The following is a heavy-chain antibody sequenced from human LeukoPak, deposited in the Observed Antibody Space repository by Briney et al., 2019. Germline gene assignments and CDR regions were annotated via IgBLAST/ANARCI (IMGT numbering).Heavy chain of an antibody. V-gene: IGHV3-7*03. D-gene: IGHD1-26*01. CDR2: IKQDGSEQ. J-gene: IGHJ4*02. CDR1: GFTFSHYW. Sequence: GGSLRLSCAASGFTFSHYWMTWVRQAPGKGLEWVANIKQDGSEQYYVGSVKGRFTISRDNSKNTLYLQMSSLRAEDTAVYYCARRIVGQAPDYWGQGTLVTVSS. CDR3: ARRIVGQAPDY.